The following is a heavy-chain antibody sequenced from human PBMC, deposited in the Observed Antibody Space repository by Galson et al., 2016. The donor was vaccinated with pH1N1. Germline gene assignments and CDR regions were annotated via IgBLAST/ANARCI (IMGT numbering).Heavy chain of an antibody. CDR2: IYPGDSDT. J-gene: IGHJ4*02. CDR3: ARRGINGTDF. CDR1: GYSFKSYW. V-gene: IGHV5-51*01. Sequence: QSGAEVKKSGESLKTSCKGSGYSFKSYWIAWVRQMPGKGLEWMGIIYPGDSDTRYSPSFLGQVIMSADKSISTAFLQWSSLNASDTAMYYCARRGINGTDFWGQGTLVTGSS. D-gene: IGHD1/OR15-1a*01.